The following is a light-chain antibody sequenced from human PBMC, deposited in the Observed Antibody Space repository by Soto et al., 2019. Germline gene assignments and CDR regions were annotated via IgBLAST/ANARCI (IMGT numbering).Light chain of an antibody. CDR3: QVWNTSSDHPRV. Sequence: SYALTQPPSVSVAPGQTARISCGGNNIGSKSVCWYQQKPGQAPVLVVYDDSDRPSGIPARFSGSNSGNTATLTITRVEAGDEADYFCQVWNTSSDHPRVFGTGTKVTVL. CDR1: NIGSKS. CDR2: DDS. J-gene: IGLJ1*01. V-gene: IGLV3-21*02.